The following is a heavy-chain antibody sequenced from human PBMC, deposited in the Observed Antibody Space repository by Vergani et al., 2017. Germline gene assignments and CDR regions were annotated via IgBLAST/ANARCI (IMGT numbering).Heavy chain of an antibody. CDR3: ATPQTVTTGGMEV. D-gene: IGHD4-17*01. CDR1: GSTFTDNY. J-gene: IGHJ6*02. Sequence: EVPLVQSGAEVKKPGATMQISCKVSGSTFTDNYMHWVKQAPGKGLEWMGLVDPEDGETIYAEKFKGRVTIAADTSTDTAHLELSSLRSEDTAVYYCATPQTVTTGGMEVWVQGTTVSVSS. CDR2: VDPEDGET. V-gene: IGHV1-69-2*01.